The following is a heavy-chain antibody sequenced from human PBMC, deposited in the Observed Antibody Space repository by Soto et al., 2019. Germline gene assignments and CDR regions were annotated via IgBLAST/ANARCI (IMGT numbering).Heavy chain of an antibody. CDR1: GYTFTGYY. CDR3: ARDTSGYNDY. CDR2: INPNSGGT. J-gene: IGHJ4*02. V-gene: IGHV1-2*02. Sequence: ASVMVSCKASGYTFTGYYMNWVRQAPGQGLEWMGWINPNSGGTNFAQKFQGRVTLTRDTSISTAYMELSKLRSDDTAVYYCARDTSGYNDYWGQGTLVTVSS. D-gene: IGHD3-22*01.